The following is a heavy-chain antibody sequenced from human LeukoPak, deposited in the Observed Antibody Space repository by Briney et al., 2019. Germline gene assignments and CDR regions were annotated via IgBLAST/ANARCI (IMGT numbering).Heavy chain of an antibody. J-gene: IGHJ4*02. CDR2: INHSGSI. V-gene: IGHV4-34*01. Sequence: PSETLSLTCPVYGGSFSGYYWSWILQPPGRGLEWIGEINHSGSINYNPSLKSRVTISVDTSKNQFSLKLSSVTAADTAVYYCARDLGYCSSTSCYVFDYWGQGILVTVSS. CDR3: ARDLGYCSSTSCYVFDY. D-gene: IGHD2-2*01. CDR1: GGSFSGYY.